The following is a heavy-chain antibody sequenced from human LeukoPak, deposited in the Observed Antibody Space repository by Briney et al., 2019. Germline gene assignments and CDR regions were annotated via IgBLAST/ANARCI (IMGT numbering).Heavy chain of an antibody. J-gene: IGHJ4*02. Sequence: SETLSLTCTVSGGSISGNYWSWIRQTPGKGLEWIGYIYYSGSTNYNPSLKSRVTISVDTSKNQFSLKLSSVTAADTAVYYCARRGRWEGYIFDYGGRGPLATVSS. CDR1: GGSISGNY. CDR2: IYYSGST. V-gene: IGHV4-59*08. D-gene: IGHD5-24*01. CDR3: ARRGRWEGYIFDY.